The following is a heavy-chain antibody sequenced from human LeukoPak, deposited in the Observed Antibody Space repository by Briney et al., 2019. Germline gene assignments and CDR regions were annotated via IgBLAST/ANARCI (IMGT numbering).Heavy chain of an antibody. CDR2: INANSGGT. J-gene: IGHJ4*02. V-gene: IGHV1-2*02. CDR3: ARDRSPVGTAMVTDY. Sequence: GASVKVSCKASGYTFTGYYMRWVRQAPGQGLEWMGWINANSGGTNYAQKLQGSVTMTRDTSISTAYMELSRMRSDDTAVYYCARDRSPVGTAMVTDYWGQGTLVTVSS. CDR1: GYTFTGYY. D-gene: IGHD5-18*01.